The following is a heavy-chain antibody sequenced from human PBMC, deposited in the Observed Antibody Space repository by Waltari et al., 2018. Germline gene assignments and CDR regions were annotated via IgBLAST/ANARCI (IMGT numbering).Heavy chain of an antibody. CDR2: FDPEDGEI. CDR3: ATTITMVRGVIISQTLIFDY. Sequence: QVQLVQSGAEVKKPGASVKVSCKVSGYTLTELSMHWVRQAPGKGLEWMGGFDPEDGEIIYAQKFQGRVTMTEDTSTDTAYMELSSLRSEDTAVYYCATTITMVRGVIISQTLIFDYWGQGTLVTVSS. V-gene: IGHV1-24*01. J-gene: IGHJ4*02. D-gene: IGHD3-10*01. CDR1: GYTLTELS.